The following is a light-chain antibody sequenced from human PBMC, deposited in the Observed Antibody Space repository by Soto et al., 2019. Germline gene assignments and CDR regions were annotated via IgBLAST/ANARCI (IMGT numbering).Light chain of an antibody. J-gene: IGKJ1*01. V-gene: IGKV1-5*01. Sequence: PMNVSPSALPASIGDRVTITCRASQTISSWLAWYQRKPGKATELLIYDASSLESGVPSRFSGSGSGTEFTLTISSLQPDDFAPYFCQQYNIYSRAFGQGTKVDI. CDR1: QTISSW. CDR3: QQYNIYSRA. CDR2: DAS.